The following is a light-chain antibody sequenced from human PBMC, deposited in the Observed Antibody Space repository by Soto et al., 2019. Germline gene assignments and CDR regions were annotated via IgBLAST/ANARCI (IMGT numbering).Light chain of an antibody. Sequence: EVVLTQSPGSLSLSPGQRATLSCRASQSVDSTFFAWYQKKPGQAPRLLIYGASKRATGIPDRFSGSGSGTDFTLIISRLEPDDIAVYYCQQYMSSVTFGQGTKVEIK. J-gene: IGKJ1*01. CDR3: QQYMSSVT. V-gene: IGKV3-20*01. CDR1: QSVDSTF. CDR2: GAS.